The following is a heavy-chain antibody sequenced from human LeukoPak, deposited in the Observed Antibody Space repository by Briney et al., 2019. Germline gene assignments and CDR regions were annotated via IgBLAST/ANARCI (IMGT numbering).Heavy chain of an antibody. D-gene: IGHD2-2*01. CDR2: IIPILGIA. CDR3: ARELSRTSCYDY. J-gene: IGHJ4*02. CDR1: GGTFSSYA. V-gene: IGHV1-69*04. Sequence: SVKVSCKASGGTFSSYAISWVRQPPGQGLEWMGRIIPILGIANYAQKFQGRVTITADKSTSTAYMELSSLRSEDTAVYYCARELSRTSCYDYWGQGTLVTVSS.